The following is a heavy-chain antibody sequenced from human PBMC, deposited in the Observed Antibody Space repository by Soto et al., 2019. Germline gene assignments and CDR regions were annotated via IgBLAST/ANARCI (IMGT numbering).Heavy chain of an antibody. CDR2: IYYSGST. CDR1: GGSVSSGDYY. V-gene: IGHV4-61*08. D-gene: IGHD1-26*01. J-gene: IGHJ6*02. Sequence: PSETTFLTCTVSGGSVSSGDYYWSWIRQPPGKGLEWIGYIYYSGSTNYNPSLKSRVTISVDTSKNQFSLKLSSVTAADTAVYYCARGGADAGNYYHYYGMDVWGQGTTVTVSS. CDR3: ARGGADAGNYYHYYGMDV.